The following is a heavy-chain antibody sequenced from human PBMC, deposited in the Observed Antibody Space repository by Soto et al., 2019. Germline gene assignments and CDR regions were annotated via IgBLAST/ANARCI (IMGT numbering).Heavy chain of an antibody. CDR3: DREESGSYSVDY. V-gene: IGHV4-30-4*01. Sequence: QVQLQESGPGLVKPSQTLSLTCTVSGGSISSGDYYWRWIRQPPGKGLEWIGYIYYSGSTYYNPSLKSRVTISVDTSKTQFSLKLSSVTAADTAVYYCDREESGSYSVDYWGQGTLVTVSS. J-gene: IGHJ4*02. CDR2: IYYSGST. D-gene: IGHD1-26*01. CDR1: GGSISSGDYY.